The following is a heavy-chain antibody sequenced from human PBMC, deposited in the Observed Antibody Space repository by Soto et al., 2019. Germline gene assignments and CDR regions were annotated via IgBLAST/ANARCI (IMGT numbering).Heavy chain of an antibody. CDR3: AGLQSMRLSGLDP. D-gene: IGHD3-16*02. J-gene: IGHJ5*02. CDR1: GGSISSGDYY. V-gene: IGHV4-30-4*01. CDR2: IYYSGST. Sequence: QVQLQESGPGLVKPSQTLSLTCTVSGGSISSGDYYWSWIRQPPGKGLEWIGYIYYSGSTYYNPSLKSRATISVDTSKNQFSLKLSSVTAADTAVYYCAGLQSMRLSGLDPWGQGTLVTVSS.